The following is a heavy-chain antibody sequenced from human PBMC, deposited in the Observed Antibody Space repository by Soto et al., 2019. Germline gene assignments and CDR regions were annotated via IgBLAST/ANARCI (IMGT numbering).Heavy chain of an antibody. CDR1: GFILSDCA. CDR3: ARDLSWGSTCYYYIDV. Sequence: GGSLRLSCATSGFILSDCAMNWVRQAPGKGLEWVSYISSSSSVIDYADSVKGRFTVSRDNARNSLYLQMNSLRAEDTAVYYCARDLSWGSTCYYYIDVWCKGTTVTVS. J-gene: IGHJ6*03. CDR2: ISSSSSVI. D-gene: IGHD3-16*01. V-gene: IGHV3-48*01.